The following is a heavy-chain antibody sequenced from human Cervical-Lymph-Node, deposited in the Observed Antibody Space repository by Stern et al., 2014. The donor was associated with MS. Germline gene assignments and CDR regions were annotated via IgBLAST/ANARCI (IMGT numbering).Heavy chain of an antibody. CDR2: IYPGDSDT. CDR3: ARGNITLIREDYFNY. J-gene: IGHJ4*02. V-gene: IGHV5-51*01. Sequence: VQLVQSGAEVKKPGESLKISCKGSGYIFTNYWIGWVRQMPGKGLEWMGIIYPGDSDTRYSPSFQGQVTISADKSISTAYLQWNSLRASDTAIYYCARGNITLIREDYFNYWGQGTLVTVSP. D-gene: IGHD3-10*02. CDR1: GYIFTNYW.